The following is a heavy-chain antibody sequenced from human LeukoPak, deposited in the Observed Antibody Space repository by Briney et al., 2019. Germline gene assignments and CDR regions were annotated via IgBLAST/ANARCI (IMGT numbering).Heavy chain of an antibody. CDR1: GFTFSNAW. V-gene: IGHV3-15*01. CDR3: TTDSYGDYVDY. CDR2: IKYKTDGGTT. D-gene: IGHD4-17*01. J-gene: IGHJ4*02. Sequence: GGSLRLSCAASGFTFSNAWMSWVRQALGKGLEWVGRIKYKTDGGTTDYAAPVKGRFTISRDDSKNTLYLQMNSLKTEDTAVYYCTTDSYGDYVDYWGQGTLVTVSS.